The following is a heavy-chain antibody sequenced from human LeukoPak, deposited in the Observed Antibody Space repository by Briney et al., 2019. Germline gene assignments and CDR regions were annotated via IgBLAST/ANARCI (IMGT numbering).Heavy chain of an antibody. CDR2: IYYSGST. V-gene: IGHV4-31*03. J-gene: IGHJ4*02. CDR3: ASLGTTDKDY. CDR1: GGSISSGGYY. Sequence: SETLSLTCTVSGGSISSGGYYWSWIRQHPGKGLEWIGYIYYSGSTCYNPSLKSRVTISVDTSKNQFSLKLSSVTAADTAVYYCASLGTTDKDYWGQGTLVTVSS. D-gene: IGHD7-27*01.